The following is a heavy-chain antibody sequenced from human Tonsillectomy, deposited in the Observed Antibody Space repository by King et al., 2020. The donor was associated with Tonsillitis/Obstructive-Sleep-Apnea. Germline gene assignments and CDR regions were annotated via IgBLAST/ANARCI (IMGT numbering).Heavy chain of an antibody. D-gene: IGHD4/OR15-4a*01. CDR2: IYYSGNT. Sequence: QLQESGPGLVKPSETLSLTCTVSGGSISSYYWSWIRQPPGKGLEWIGYIYYSGNTNYNPSLKSRVTISVDTSNNQFPLKLSSVTAADTAVYYCAGASPMNDAFDIWGQGTMVTVSS. V-gene: IGHV4-59*08. J-gene: IGHJ3*02. CDR3: AGASPMNDAFDI. CDR1: GGSISSYY.